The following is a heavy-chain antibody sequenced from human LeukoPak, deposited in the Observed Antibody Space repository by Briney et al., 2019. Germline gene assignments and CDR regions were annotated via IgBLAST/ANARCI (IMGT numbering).Heavy chain of an antibody. D-gene: IGHD6-13*01. V-gene: IGHV1-8*01. CDR3: AIGGRSSSSWHDF. CDR1: GSTFTSYD. Sequence: PRASVKVSCKASGSTFTSYDINWVRQAPGQGLEGMGWLNPDTGETGYTQKFQHRFTLTRDTSTVTPYMELRSLRSDDTAVYYCAIGGRSSSSWHDFWGQGTLVTVSS. CDR2: LNPDTGET. J-gene: IGHJ4*02.